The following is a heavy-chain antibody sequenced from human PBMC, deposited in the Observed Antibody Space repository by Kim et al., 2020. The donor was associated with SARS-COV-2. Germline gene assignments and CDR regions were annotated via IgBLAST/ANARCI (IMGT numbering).Heavy chain of an antibody. J-gene: IGHJ6*02. CDR2: ISSSSSYT. V-gene: IGHV3-11*05. CDR1: GFTFSDYY. D-gene: IGHD2-15*01. CDR3: ARDLLGYCSGGSCQSYYGMDV. Sequence: GGSLRLSCAASGFTFSDYYMSWIRQAPGKGLEWVSYISSSSSYTNYADSVKGRFTISRDNAKNSLYLQMNSLRAEDTAVYYCARDLLGYCSGGSCQSYYGMDVWGQGPTVTVSS.